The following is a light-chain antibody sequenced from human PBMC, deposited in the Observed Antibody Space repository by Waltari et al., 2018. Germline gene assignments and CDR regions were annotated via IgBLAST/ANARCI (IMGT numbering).Light chain of an antibody. J-gene: IGLJ3*02. CDR2: DIN. Sequence: QSALTQPRSVSGSPGQSVTISCTGTSSDVGGYNYVSWYQQDPGKAPQLMIYDINKRHSGLPDRCAGSQSGNTAALTISGVQAEVEADYYGCSCVGPNPFWVFGGGTKLTVL. V-gene: IGLV2-11*02. CDR1: SSDVGGYNY. CDR3: CSCVGPNPFWV.